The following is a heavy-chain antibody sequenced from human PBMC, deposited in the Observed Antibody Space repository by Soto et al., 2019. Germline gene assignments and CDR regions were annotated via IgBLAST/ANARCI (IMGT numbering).Heavy chain of an antibody. CDR3: ARDFKTSVGKTYYYGSGSYYGMDV. CDR2: IYYSGST. J-gene: IGHJ6*02. CDR1: GGSIGSYY. V-gene: IGHV4-59*01. Sequence: PSETLSLTCTVSGGSIGSYYWSWIRQPPGKGLEWIGYIYYSGSTNYNPSLKSRVTISVDTSKNQFSLKLSSVTAADTAVYYCARDFKTSVGKTYYYGSGSYYGMDVWGQGTTVSV. D-gene: IGHD3-10*01.